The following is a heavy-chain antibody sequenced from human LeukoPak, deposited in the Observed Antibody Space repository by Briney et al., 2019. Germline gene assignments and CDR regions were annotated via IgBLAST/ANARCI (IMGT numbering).Heavy chain of an antibody. CDR3: ATEGQFYHHLDV. CDR1: GYTFIDHY. V-gene: IGHV1-2*02. Sequence: ASVKVSCKSSGYTFIDHYMHWVRQAPGQGLEWMGWINPKSGDTNYPQKFQGRVTMTRDTSISTVFMELSGLTSDDTALYYCATEGQFYHHLDVWGKGTTVSVSS. J-gene: IGHJ6*03. CDR2: INPKSGDT.